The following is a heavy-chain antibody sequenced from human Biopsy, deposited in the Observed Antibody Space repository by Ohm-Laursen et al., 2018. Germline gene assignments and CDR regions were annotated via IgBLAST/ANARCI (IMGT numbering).Heavy chain of an antibody. Sequence: SLRLSCSATGFTFSSYAMSWVRQVPGRGLEWVSAVSTGGAATYYADSVRGRFTISRDNFKNTLFLQMDGLTADDTALYYCAKDLRKKAAIQLCTTWFDPWGQGTLVTVSS. V-gene: IGHV3-23*01. J-gene: IGHJ5*02. CDR3: AKDLRKKAAIQLCTTWFDP. D-gene: IGHD1-1*01. CDR2: VSTGGAAT. CDR1: GFTFSSYA.